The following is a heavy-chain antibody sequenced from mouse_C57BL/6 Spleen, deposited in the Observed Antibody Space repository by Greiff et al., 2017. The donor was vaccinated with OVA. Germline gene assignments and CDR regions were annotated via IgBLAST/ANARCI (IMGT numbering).Heavy chain of an antibody. CDR3: TREGYGTS. CDR2: IDPETGGT. Sequence: VQLQESGAELVRPGASVTLSCKASGYTFTDYEMHWVKQTPVHGLEWIGAIDPETGGTAYNQKFKGKAILTADKSSSTAYMELRSLTSEDSAVYYCTREGYGTSWGQGTLVTVSA. CDR1: GYTFTDYE. D-gene: IGHD2-10*02. J-gene: IGHJ3*01. V-gene: IGHV1-15*01.